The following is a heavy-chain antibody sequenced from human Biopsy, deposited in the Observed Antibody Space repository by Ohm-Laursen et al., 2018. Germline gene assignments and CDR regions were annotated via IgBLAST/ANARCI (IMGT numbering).Heavy chain of an antibody. Sequence: GTLSLTCTVYGGSFNGYFWSWIRQPPGKGLEWIGDITQSGSTNYSPSLKSRVTISVDTAKNQFSLSLRSVTAADTAVYYCARVPLPGIGAAYQGRFLYGMDVWGQGTTVSVSS. D-gene: IGHD6-13*01. CDR3: ARVPLPGIGAAYQGRFLYGMDV. CDR2: ITQSGST. J-gene: IGHJ6*02. CDR1: GGSFNGYF. V-gene: IGHV4-34*01.